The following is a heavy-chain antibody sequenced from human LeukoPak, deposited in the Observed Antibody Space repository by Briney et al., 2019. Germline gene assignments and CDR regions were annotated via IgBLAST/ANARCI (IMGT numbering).Heavy chain of an antibody. CDR1: GGTFSSYA. D-gene: IGHD2-2*01. Sequence: ASVKVSCKASGGTFSSYAISWARQAPGQGLEWMGGIIPIFGTANYAQKFQGRVTITADESTSTAYMELSSLRSEDTAVYYCAREMRYCSSTSCPGAFDIWGQGTMVTVSS. V-gene: IGHV1-69*13. J-gene: IGHJ3*02. CDR3: AREMRYCSSTSCPGAFDI. CDR2: IIPIFGTA.